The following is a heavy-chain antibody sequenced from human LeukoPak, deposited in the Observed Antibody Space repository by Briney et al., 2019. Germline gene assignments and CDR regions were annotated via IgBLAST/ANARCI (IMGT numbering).Heavy chain of an antibody. CDR2: ISSSGSTR. J-gene: IGHJ6*04. Sequence: GGSLRLSCAASGFTFSSYEMNWVRQAPGKGLEGVSYISSSGSTRYYADSVKGRFTISRDNAKNSLYLQMNSLRAEDTAVYYCAELGITMIGGVWGKGTTVTISS. V-gene: IGHV3-48*03. CDR1: GFTFSSYE. CDR3: AELGITMIGGV. D-gene: IGHD3-10*02.